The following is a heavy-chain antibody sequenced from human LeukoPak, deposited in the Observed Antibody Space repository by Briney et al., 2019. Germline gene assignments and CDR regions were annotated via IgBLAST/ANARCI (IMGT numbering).Heavy chain of an antibody. CDR3: AKESYDFWSGYFVLYYYGMDV. CDR2: ISGSGGST. Sequence: GGSLRLSCAASGFTVSSNYMNWVRQAPGKGLEWVSAISGSGGSTYYADSVKGRFTISRDNSKNTLYLQMNSLRSEDTAVYYCAKESYDFWSGYFVLYYYGMDVWGQGTTVTVSS. D-gene: IGHD3-3*01. V-gene: IGHV3-23*01. CDR1: GFTVSSNY. J-gene: IGHJ6*02.